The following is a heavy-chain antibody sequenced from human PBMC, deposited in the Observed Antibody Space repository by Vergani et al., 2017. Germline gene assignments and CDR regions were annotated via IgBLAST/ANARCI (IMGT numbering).Heavy chain of an antibody. V-gene: IGHV4-38-2*02. CDR2: IYTSGTT. Sequence: QVQLQESGPGLVKPSETLSLTCAVSGYSISSGYYWGWIRQPPGKGLEWIGTIYTSGTTNYNPSLKSRVTLSVDTSKNQLSLRMTSVTAADTAVYYCARDSWTSELRGVYWFDTWGQGTLVSVSS. D-gene: IGHD3-10*01. CDR1: GYSISSGYY. CDR3: ARDSWTSELRGVYWFDT. J-gene: IGHJ5*02.